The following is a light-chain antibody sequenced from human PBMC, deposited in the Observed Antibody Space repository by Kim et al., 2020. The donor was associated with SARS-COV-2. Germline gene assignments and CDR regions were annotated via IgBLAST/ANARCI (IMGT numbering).Light chain of an antibody. Sequence: GQSVAISCTGTSSDVVAYNYCSWYQQHPGKAPKLMIYEVNKRPSGVPDRFSGSKSGNTASLTVSGLQAEDEADYYCSSYAGTNNLIFGGGTQLTVL. V-gene: IGLV2-8*01. CDR1: SSDVVAYNY. CDR3: SSYAGTNNLI. J-gene: IGLJ2*01. CDR2: EVN.